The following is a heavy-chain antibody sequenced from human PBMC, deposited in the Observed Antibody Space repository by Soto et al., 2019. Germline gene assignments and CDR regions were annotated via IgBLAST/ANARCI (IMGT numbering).Heavy chain of an antibody. J-gene: IGHJ3*02. CDR1: GFTVSSNY. D-gene: IGHD6-19*01. CDR2: IYSGGST. V-gene: IGHV3-53*01. CDR3: AREAVAGSTGDAFDI. Sequence: EVQLVESGGGLIQPGGSLRLSCAASGFTVSSNYMSWVRQAPGKGLEWVSVIYSGGSTYYADSVKGRFTISRDNSKNTLYLQMTSLRAEDTAVYYCAREAVAGSTGDAFDIWGQGTMVTVFS.